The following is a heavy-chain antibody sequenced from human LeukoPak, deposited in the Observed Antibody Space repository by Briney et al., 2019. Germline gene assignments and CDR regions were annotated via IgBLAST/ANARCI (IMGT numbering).Heavy chain of an antibody. V-gene: IGHV4-34*01. CDR1: GRSFSVYY. D-gene: IGHD4-17*01. J-gene: IGHJ3*02. CDR3: ASQLGSYGDNAFDI. CDR2: INHSGST. Sequence: SETLSLTCAVYGRSFSVYYWNWIRQPPGKGLEWIGEINHSGSTNYNPSLKSRVTISVDTSKNHFSLKLSSVTAADTAVYYCASQLGSYGDNAFDIWGQGTMVTVSS.